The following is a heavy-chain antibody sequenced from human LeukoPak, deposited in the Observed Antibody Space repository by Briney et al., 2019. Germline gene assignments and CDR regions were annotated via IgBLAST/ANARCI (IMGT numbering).Heavy chain of an antibody. CDR1: GGPISSYY. CDR2: IYYSGST. D-gene: IGHD6-19*01. V-gene: IGHV4-59*08. J-gene: IGHJ6*03. Sequence: SETLSLTCTVSGGPISSYYWSWIRQPPGKGLEWIGYIYYSGSTNYNPSLKSRVTISVDTSKNQFSLKLSSVTAADTAVYYCARLSGWPAYYMDVWGKGTTVTVSS. CDR3: ARLSGWPAYYMDV.